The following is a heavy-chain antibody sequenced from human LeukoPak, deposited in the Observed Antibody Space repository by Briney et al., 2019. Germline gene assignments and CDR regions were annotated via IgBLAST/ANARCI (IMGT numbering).Heavy chain of an antibody. CDR3: ARGSYDSSGQSDY. CDR2: ISTHGNYI. V-gene: IGHV3-21*01. Sequence: PGGSLRLSCAASGFTFSDYDINWVRQAPGKGLEWVSSISTHGNYIYYAHSVRGRFTISRDNAKNSLFLQMNSMRAEDTAIYYCARGSYDSSGQSDYWGQGTLVTVSS. CDR1: GFTFSDYD. D-gene: IGHD3-22*01. J-gene: IGHJ4*02.